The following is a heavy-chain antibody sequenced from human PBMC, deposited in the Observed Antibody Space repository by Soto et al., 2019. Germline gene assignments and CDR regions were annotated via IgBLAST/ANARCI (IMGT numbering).Heavy chain of an antibody. CDR1: GGTFSGHA. V-gene: IGHV1-69*06. CDR2: LIPLFGTT. Sequence: QVQLVQSGAEVKKPVSSVKVSCEASGGTFSGHAVSWVRQAPGQGPEWMGGLIPLFGTTQHAQNFQGRLTITADKSTSTAYMELTSLRFDDTAIYYCARGPNWGYRFDSWGQGTLVTVSS. CDR3: ARGPNWGYRFDS. J-gene: IGHJ4*02. D-gene: IGHD7-27*01.